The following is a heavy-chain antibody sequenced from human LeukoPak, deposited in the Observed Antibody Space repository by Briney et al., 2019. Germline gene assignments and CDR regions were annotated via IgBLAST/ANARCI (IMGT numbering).Heavy chain of an antibody. CDR1: GFTFSGNW. CDR3: ARDSAADGADYDH. D-gene: IGHD6-13*01. J-gene: IGHJ5*02. CDR2: IKTDGSVT. V-gene: IGHV3-74*01. Sequence: GGSLRLSCAASGFTFSGNWMHWVRHAPGKGLEWVSHIKTDGSVTDYADSVKGRFTISRDNARNTLYLQMNSLRAEDSAVYYCARDSAADGADYDHWGQGTLVTVSS.